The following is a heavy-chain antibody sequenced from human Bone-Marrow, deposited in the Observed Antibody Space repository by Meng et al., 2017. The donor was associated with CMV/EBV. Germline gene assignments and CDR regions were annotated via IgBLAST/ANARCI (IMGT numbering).Heavy chain of an antibody. J-gene: IGHJ4*02. CDR1: GFSFSSYG. D-gene: IGHD3-10*01. V-gene: IGHV3-30*02. CDR3: AKLYYYGSGSNY. Sequence: SCAASGFSFSSYGMHWVRRAPGKGLEWLSFIRFDGSHKFYSDSVKGRFTISRDNSNNTVFLQMNSLRVEDTALYYCAKLYYYGSGSNYWGQGTLVTVSS. CDR2: IRFDGSHK.